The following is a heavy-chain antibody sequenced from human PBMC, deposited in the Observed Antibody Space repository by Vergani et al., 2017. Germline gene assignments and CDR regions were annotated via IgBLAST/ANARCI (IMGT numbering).Heavy chain of an antibody. Sequence: QVQLVQSGAEVKKPGSSVKVSCKASGGTFSSYTMSWVRQAPGQGLEWMGRIIPIFGIANYAQKFQDRVTITADKSTSTVYMELSSLRSEDTAVYYCARDLGRIVGASEDLGWAFDIWGQGTMVTVSS. D-gene: IGHD1-26*01. J-gene: IGHJ3*02. CDR1: GGTFSSYT. CDR3: ARDLGRIVGASEDLGWAFDI. V-gene: IGHV1-69*08. CDR2: IIPIFGIA.